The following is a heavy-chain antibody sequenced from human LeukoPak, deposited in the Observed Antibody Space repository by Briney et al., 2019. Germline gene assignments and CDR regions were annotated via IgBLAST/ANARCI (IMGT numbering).Heavy chain of an antibody. CDR1: GGSVSGTYY. Sequence: SETLSLTCTVSGGSVSGTYYWSWIRQPPGKGLEWIAYIYHTGSTDSNPSLRSRVTISVDTSKNQFSLKLSSVTAADTAVYYCARHASYDSSGYYYGYAFDIWGQGTMVTVSS. J-gene: IGHJ3*02. V-gene: IGHV4-59*08. CDR3: ARHASYDSSGYYYGYAFDI. D-gene: IGHD3-22*01. CDR2: IYHTGST.